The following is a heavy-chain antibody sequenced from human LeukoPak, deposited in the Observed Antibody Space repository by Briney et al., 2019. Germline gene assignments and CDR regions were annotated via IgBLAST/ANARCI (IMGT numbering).Heavy chain of an antibody. J-gene: IGHJ6*03. CDR2: MNPNSGNT. Sequence: ASVKVSCKASGYTFTSYGISWVRQAPGQGLEWMGWMNPNSGNTGYAQKFQGRVTMTRNTSISTAYMELSSLRSEDTAVYYCARILQIQLWPYYYMDVWGKGTTVTVSS. V-gene: IGHV1-8*02. CDR3: ARILQIQLWPYYYMDV. D-gene: IGHD5-18*01. CDR1: GYTFTSYG.